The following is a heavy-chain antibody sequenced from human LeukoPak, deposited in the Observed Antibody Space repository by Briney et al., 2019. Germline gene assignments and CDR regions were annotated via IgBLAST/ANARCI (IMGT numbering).Heavy chain of an antibody. CDR2: ISGSGGST. J-gene: IGHJ4*02. D-gene: IGHD3-16*01. CDR1: GFTFSNYA. Sequence: GGSLRLSCAASGFTFSNYAMSWVRQAPGKGLEWVSGISGSGGSTYYADSVKGRFTISRDNPKNTLYLQMHGLRAEDTAIYYCAKVTGGDMITYGGLDYWGQGTLVTVSS. CDR3: AKVTGGDMITYGGLDY. V-gene: IGHV3-23*01.